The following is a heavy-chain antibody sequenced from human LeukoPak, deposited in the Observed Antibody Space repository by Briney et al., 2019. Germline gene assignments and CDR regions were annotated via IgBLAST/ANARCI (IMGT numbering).Heavy chain of an antibody. CDR1: GGTFSSYA. Sequence: ASVKVSCKASGGTFSSYAISWVRQAAGQGLEWMGGIIPIFGTANYAQKFQGRVTITTDESTSTAYMELSSLRSEDTAVYYCARGPSAYYFDYWGQGTLVTVSS. CDR3: ARGPSAYYFDY. D-gene: IGHD3-3*01. J-gene: IGHJ4*02. V-gene: IGHV1-69*05. CDR2: IIPIFGTA.